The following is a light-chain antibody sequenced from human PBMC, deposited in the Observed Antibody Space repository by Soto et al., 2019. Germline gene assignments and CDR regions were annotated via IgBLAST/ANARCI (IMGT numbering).Light chain of an antibody. CDR2: DAS. CDR3: QQYDNLPPLT. Sequence: DMQITRSRSCGSGSVSDRVSSICRARQDISSWLAWYQQKPGKAPKLLIYDASNFEKGVPSRFSGSGSGTDFTFTISSLQPEDIATYYCQQYDNLPPLTFGQGTRLEI. CDR1: QDISSW. V-gene: IGKV1-33*01. J-gene: IGKJ5*01.